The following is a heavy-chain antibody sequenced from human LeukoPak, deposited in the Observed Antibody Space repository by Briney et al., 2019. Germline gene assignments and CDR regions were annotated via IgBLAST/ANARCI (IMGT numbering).Heavy chain of an antibody. V-gene: IGHV3-21*01. CDR2: ISSSSSYI. D-gene: IGHD3-3*01. J-gene: IGHJ4*02. CDR3: ARDFLYYDFWSGYFNFDY. Sequence: GGSLRLSCAASGFTFSSYSMNWVRQAPGKGLEWVSSISSSSSYIYYADSVKGRFTISRDNAKNSLYLQMNSLRAEDTAVYYCARDFLYYDFWSGYFNFDYWGQGTLVTVSS. CDR1: GFTFSSYS.